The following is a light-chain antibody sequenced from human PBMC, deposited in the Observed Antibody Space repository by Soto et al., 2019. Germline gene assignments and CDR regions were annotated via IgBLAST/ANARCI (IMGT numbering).Light chain of an antibody. CDR1: QGVSSY. J-gene: IGKJ2*01. CDR3: QQSYSTLGT. CDR2: DAS. Sequence: EFVLTQSPATLSLSPGERATLSCRASQGVSSYLAWYQQKPGQAPRLLIYDASNRATGIPARFSGSGSGTDFTLTISSLEPEDFATYYCQQSYSTLGTFGQGTKLEIK. V-gene: IGKV3-11*01.